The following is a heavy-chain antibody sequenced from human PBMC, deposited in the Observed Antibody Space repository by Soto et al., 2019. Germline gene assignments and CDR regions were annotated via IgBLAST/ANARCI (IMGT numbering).Heavy chain of an antibody. D-gene: IGHD5-18*01. CDR2: IIPIFGTA. CDR1: GGTFSSYA. Sequence: QVQLVQSGAEVKKPGSSVKVSCKASGGTFSSYAISWVRQAPGHGLEWMGGIIPIFGTANYAQKFQGRVTITADESTSTAYMELSSLRSEDTAVYYCARSRGDSYGSPKPYNWFDPWGQGTLVTVSS. J-gene: IGHJ5*02. CDR3: ARSRGDSYGSPKPYNWFDP. V-gene: IGHV1-69*01.